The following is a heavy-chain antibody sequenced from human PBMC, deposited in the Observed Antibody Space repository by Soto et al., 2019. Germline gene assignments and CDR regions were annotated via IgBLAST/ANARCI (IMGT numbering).Heavy chain of an antibody. CDR2: ISYDGSNK. V-gene: IGHV3-30*18. CDR1: GFTFSSYG. J-gene: IGHJ6*02. CDR3: AKDLGIAAAGTVQYYYYGMDV. D-gene: IGHD6-13*01. Sequence: GGSLRLSCAASGFTFSSYGMHWVRQAPGKGLEWVAVISYDGSNKYYADSVKGRFTISRDNSKNTLYLQMNSLRAEDTAVHYCAKDLGIAAAGTVQYYYYGMDVWGQGTTVTVSS.